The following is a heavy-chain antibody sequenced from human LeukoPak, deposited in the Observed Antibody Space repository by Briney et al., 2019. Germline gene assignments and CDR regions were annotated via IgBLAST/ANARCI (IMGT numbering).Heavy chain of an antibody. Sequence: GESLKISCKGSGYSFTSYCIGWVRQMPGKGLEWMGIIYPGDSDTRYSPSFQGQVTISADKSISTAYLQWSSLKASDTAMYYCARQGWVGNYDILTGYFQYYYYGMDVWGQGTTVTVSS. V-gene: IGHV5-51*01. J-gene: IGHJ6*02. D-gene: IGHD3-9*01. CDR1: GYSFTSYC. CDR2: IYPGDSDT. CDR3: ARQGWVGNYDILTGYFQYYYYGMDV.